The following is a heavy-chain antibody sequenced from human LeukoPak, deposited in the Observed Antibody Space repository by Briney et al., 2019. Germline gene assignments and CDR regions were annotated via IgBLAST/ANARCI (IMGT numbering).Heavy chain of an antibody. V-gene: IGHV4-39*07. CDR2: TYYSGST. J-gene: IGHJ3*02. D-gene: IGHD6-6*01. Sequence: SETLSLTCTVSGGSISSSSYYWGWIRQPPGKGLEWIGSTYYSGSTYYNPSLKSRVTISVDTSKNQFSLKLSSVTAADTAVYYCARTYSSSAHAFDIWGQGTMVTVSS. CDR3: ARTYSSSAHAFDI. CDR1: GGSISSSSYY.